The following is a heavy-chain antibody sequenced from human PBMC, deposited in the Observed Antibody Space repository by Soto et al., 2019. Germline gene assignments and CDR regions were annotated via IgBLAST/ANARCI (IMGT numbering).Heavy chain of an antibody. J-gene: IGHJ4*02. CDR2: ISGSGGST. V-gene: IGHV3-23*01. D-gene: IGHD2-2*01. Sequence: GGSLRLSCAASGFTFSSYAMSWVRQAPGKGLEWVSAISGSGGSTYYADSVKGRFTISRDNSKNTLYLQMNSLRAEDTAVYYCAKGIVPAAISDYGDSTFDYWGQGTLVTVSS. CDR1: GFTFSSYA. CDR3: AKGIVPAAISDYGDSTFDY.